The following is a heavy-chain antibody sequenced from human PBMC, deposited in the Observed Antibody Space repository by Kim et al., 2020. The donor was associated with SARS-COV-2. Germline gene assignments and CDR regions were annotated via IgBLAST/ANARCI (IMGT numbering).Heavy chain of an antibody. V-gene: IGHV3-7*01. D-gene: IGHD3-22*01. CDR1: GFTFSSYW. J-gene: IGHJ6*02. Sequence: GGSLRLSCAASGFTFSSYWMSWVRQAPGKGLEWVANIKQDGSEKYYVDSVKGRFTISRDNAKNSLYLQMNSLRAEDTAVYYCAREGGAIYYDSSGYYSPTYYYYYGMDVWGQGTTVTVSS. CDR3: AREGGAIYYDSSGYYSPTYYYYYGMDV. CDR2: IKQDGSEK.